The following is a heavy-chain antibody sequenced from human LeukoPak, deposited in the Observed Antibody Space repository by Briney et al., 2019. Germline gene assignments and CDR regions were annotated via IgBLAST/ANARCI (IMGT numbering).Heavy chain of an antibody. D-gene: IGHD3-22*01. CDR2: ISGSGGST. CDR3: AKERGYYYDSSGYYYPDAFDI. Sequence: GGSLRLSCAASGFTFSSYTMNWVRQAPGKGLEWVSAISGSGGSTYYADSVKGRFTISRDNSKNTLYLQMNSLRAEDTAVYYRAKERGYYYDSSGYYYPDAFDIWGQGTMVTVSS. V-gene: IGHV3-23*01. J-gene: IGHJ3*02. CDR1: GFTFSSYT.